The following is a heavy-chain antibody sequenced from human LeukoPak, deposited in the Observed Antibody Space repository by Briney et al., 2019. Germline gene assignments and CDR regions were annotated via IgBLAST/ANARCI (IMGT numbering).Heavy chain of an antibody. V-gene: IGHV3-7*04. D-gene: IGHD2-21*02. CDR1: GFTFSNFW. Sequence: PGGSLRLSXAVSGFTFSNFWMSWVRQTPGRGLEWVANIHPEGNEKYHVDSVKGRFTISRDNTKNSLFLQMDDLRVEDTAVYYCARGDDFSGDYWGQGTLVTVSS. CDR3: ARGDDFSGDY. CDR2: IHPEGNEK. J-gene: IGHJ4*02.